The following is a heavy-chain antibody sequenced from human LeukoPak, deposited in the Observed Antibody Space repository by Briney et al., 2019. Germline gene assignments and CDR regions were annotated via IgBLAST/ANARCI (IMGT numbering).Heavy chain of an antibody. CDR2: IYYSGST. CDR1: GVSISSSSYY. D-gene: IGHD2-15*01. Sequence: SETLSLTCSVSGVSISSSSYYWGWIRQPPGKGLEWIGTIYYSGSTYYNPSLKSRVIISLDTSKNQFSLKLTSVTAADTAVYYCARRAMVGTAYYFDYWGQGTLVTVSS. V-gene: IGHV4-39*01. J-gene: IGHJ4*02. CDR3: ARRAMVGTAYYFDY.